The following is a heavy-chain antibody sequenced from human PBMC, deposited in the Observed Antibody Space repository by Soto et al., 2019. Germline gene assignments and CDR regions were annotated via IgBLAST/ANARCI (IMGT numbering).Heavy chain of an antibody. Sequence: GGSLRLSCAASGFTFSSYSMNWVRQAPGKGLEWVSSISSSSSYIYYADSVKGRFTISRDNAKNSLYLQMNSLRAEDTAVYYCARDSGENYGYYYYGMDVWGQGTTVTVSS. J-gene: IGHJ6*02. CDR1: GFTFSSYS. CDR2: ISSSSSYI. CDR3: ARDSGENYGYYYYGMDV. V-gene: IGHV3-21*01. D-gene: IGHD1-26*01.